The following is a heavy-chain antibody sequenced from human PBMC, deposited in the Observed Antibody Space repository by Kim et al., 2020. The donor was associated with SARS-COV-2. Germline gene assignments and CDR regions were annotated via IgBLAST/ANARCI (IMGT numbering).Heavy chain of an antibody. Sequence: AQKLQGRVTMTTDTSTSTAYMELRSLRSDDTAVYYCARGDYYDSSGYFDYWGQGTLVTVSS. D-gene: IGHD3-22*01. J-gene: IGHJ4*02. V-gene: IGHV1-18*01. CDR3: ARGDYYDSSGYFDY.